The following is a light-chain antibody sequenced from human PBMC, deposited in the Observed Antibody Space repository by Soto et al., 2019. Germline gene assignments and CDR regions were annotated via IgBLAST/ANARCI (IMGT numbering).Light chain of an antibody. Sequence: EIVLTQSPGTLSLSPGERATLSCRASQSVRSNYLAWYQQKPGQAPSLLIYGASTRATGIPDRFSGSGSGTDLTLTITRLEPEDFAVYYWHQDGISPGTFGQGTKLEIK. CDR1: QSVRSNY. V-gene: IGKV3-20*01. CDR2: GAS. J-gene: IGKJ2*01. CDR3: HQDGISPGT.